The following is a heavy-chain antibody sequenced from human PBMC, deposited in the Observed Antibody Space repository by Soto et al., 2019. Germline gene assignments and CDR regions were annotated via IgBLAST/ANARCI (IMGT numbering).Heavy chain of an antibody. D-gene: IGHD2-15*01. V-gene: IGHV1-2*04. Sequence: ASVKVSCKASGYTFTGYCMHWVRQAPGQGLEYMGWINPNSGGTNYAQKFQGWVTMTRDTSISTAYMELSRLRSDDTAVYYCARGGQGYCSGGSCYRRYDAFDIWGQGTMVTVSS. CDR2: INPNSGGT. J-gene: IGHJ3*02. CDR3: ARGGQGYCSGGSCYRRYDAFDI. CDR1: GYTFTGYC.